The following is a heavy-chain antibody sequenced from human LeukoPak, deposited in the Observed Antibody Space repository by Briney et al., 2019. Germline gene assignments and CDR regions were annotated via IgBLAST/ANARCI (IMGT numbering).Heavy chain of an antibody. D-gene: IGHD1-26*01. V-gene: IGHV3-48*04. CDR2: ISSSSSTI. J-gene: IGHJ4*02. Sequence: GSLRLSCAASGFTFSSYSMNWVRQAPGKGLEWVSYISSSSSTIYYADSVKGRFTISRDNAKNSLYLQMNSLRAEDTAEYYCARSDYGGSYSPGVQWGQGTLVTVSS. CDR1: GFTFSSYS. CDR3: ARSDYGGSYSPGVQ.